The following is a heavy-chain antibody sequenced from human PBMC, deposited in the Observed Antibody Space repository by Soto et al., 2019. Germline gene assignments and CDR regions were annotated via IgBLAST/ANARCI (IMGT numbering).Heavy chain of an antibody. Sequence: EVQLLESGGGSVQPGGSLRLSCAASGFTLSDYAMSWVRQAPGKGLDWVSAISSSGDHTFYADSVKGRFTISRDNSKNTLYLQVNSLRAEDTAVYYCAKLLRPGLQFFDFWGQGTLVTVSS. CDR1: GFTLSDYA. V-gene: IGHV3-23*01. J-gene: IGHJ4*02. CDR2: ISSSGDHT. CDR3: AKLLRPGLQFFDF. D-gene: IGHD4-4*01.